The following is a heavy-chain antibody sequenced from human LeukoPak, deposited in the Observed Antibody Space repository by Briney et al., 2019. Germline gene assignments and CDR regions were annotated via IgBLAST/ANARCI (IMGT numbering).Heavy chain of an antibody. V-gene: IGHV3-23*01. CDR1: GFTFSSYA. CDR3: AKPQPYDFWSGYSLYYYYYYMDV. J-gene: IGHJ6*03. CDR2: ISGSGGST. D-gene: IGHD3-3*01. Sequence: PGGSLRLSCAASGFTFSSYAMSWVRQAPGKGLEWVSAISGSGGSTYYADSVKGRFTISRDNSKNTLYLQMNSLRAGDTAVYYCAKPQPYDFWSGYSLYYYYYYMDVWGKGTTVTVS.